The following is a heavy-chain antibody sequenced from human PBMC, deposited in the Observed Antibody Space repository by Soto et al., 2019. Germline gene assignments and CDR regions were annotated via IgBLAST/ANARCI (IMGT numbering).Heavy chain of an antibody. J-gene: IGHJ6*04. CDR1: GYTFTGYY. V-gene: IGHV1-2*02. CDR2: INPETGGT. D-gene: IGHD2-21*01. Sequence: ASVKVSCKASGYTFTGYYVHWVREAPGQGLEWMGWINPETGGTSYAQKFQGRVTLSRDTSINTAYLELSSLRFDDAAVYFCTRERFQVISDGMDVWGKGTTATVS. CDR3: TRERFQVISDGMDV.